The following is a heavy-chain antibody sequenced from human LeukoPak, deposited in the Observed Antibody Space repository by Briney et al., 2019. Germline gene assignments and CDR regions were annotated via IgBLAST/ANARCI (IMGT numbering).Heavy chain of an antibody. V-gene: IGHV5-51*01. D-gene: IGHD6-13*01. CDR3: ARRPYSSTWYVDY. Sequence: GESLKISCKGSGYSFTSYWIGWVRQMPGKGLEWMGIIYPGDSDTTYSPSFQGQVTISADKSINTAYLQWSSLKASDTAMYYCARRPYSSTWYVDYWGQGTLVTVSS. CDR2: IYPGDSDT. CDR1: GYSFTSYW. J-gene: IGHJ4*02.